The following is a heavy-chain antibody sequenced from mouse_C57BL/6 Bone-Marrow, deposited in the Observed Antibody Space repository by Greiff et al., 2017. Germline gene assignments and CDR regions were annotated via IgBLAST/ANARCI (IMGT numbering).Heavy chain of an antibody. D-gene: IGHD1-1*01. Sequence: QVQLQQPGAELVRPGTSVKLSCKASGYTFTSYWMHWVKQRPGQGLEWIGVIDPSDSYTNYNQKLKGKATLTVDTSSSTAYMQLSSLTSEDSAVYYCARPATVVDWYFDGWGTGTTGTVSS. J-gene: IGHJ1*03. CDR2: IDPSDSYT. CDR3: ARPATVVDWYFDG. CDR1: GYTFTSYW. V-gene: IGHV1-59*01.